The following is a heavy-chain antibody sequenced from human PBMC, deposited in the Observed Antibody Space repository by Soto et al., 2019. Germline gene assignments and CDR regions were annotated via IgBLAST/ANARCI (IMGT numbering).Heavy chain of an antibody. V-gene: IGHV3-30-3*01. CDR3: ARDLGCITMILHSSKSSDY. D-gene: IGHD3-22*01. CDR2: ISYDGSNK. J-gene: IGHJ4*02. CDR1: GCTFSSYA. Sequence: GGALRLSCAASGCTFSSYAMHWVRQAPGKGLEWVAVISYDGSNKYYADSVKGRFTISRDNSKNTLYLQMNSLRAEDTAVYYCARDLGCITMILHSSKSSDYRGKAPLRTLSS.